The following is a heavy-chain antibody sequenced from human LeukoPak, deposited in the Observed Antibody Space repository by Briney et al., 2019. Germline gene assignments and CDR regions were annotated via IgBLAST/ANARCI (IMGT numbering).Heavy chain of an antibody. J-gene: IGHJ5*02. CDR1: GFTFSSYW. V-gene: IGHV3-7*01. CDR2: IKQDGSEK. Sequence: GGSLRLSCAASGFTFSSYWMSWVRQAPGKGLEWVANIKQDGSEKYYVDSMKGRFTISRDNAKNSLYLQMNSLRAEDTAVYYCASFGVALGGWFDPWGQGTLVTVSS. D-gene: IGHD3-3*01. CDR3: ASFGVALGGWFDP.